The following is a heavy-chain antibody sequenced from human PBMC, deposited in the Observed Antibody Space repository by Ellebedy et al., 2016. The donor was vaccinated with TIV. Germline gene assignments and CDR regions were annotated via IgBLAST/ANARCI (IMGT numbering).Heavy chain of an antibody. D-gene: IGHD3-22*01. V-gene: IGHV1-8*01. CDR1: GYTFTSYD. Sequence: ASVKVSCKASGYTFTSYDINWVRQATGQGLEWMGWMNPNSGNTGYAQKFQGRVTITADKSTSTAYMELSSLRSEDTAVYYCASSLSGYYDLGAFDIWGQGTMVNVSS. J-gene: IGHJ3*02. CDR2: MNPNSGNT. CDR3: ASSLSGYYDLGAFDI.